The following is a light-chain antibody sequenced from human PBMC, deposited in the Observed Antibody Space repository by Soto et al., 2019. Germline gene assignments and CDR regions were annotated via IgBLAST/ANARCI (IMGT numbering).Light chain of an antibody. J-gene: IGKJ1*01. CDR2: GAS. CDR3: QQYATSPRT. V-gene: IGKV3-20*01. CDR1: QSVNNNY. Sequence: ENVLTQSPGTLSFSPGEEATLSCRASQSVNNNYLAWYQQIPGQPPRLLIYGASSRATGIPDRFSGRGSGTDFTLTISRLEPEDFSVYYCQQYATSPRTFGQGTKVDIK.